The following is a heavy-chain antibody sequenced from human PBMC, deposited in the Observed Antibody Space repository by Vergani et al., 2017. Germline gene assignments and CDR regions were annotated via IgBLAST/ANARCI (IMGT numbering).Heavy chain of an antibody. CDR2: INHSGST. D-gene: IGHD3-3*01. CDR3: ARTLMGDFWSGYWSNYYYYYMDV. Sequence: QVQLQQWGAGLLKPSETLSLTCAVYGGSSSGYYWSWIRQPPGKGLEWIGEINHSGSTNYNPSLKSRVTISVDTSKNQFSLKLSAVTAADTAVYYCARTLMGDFWSGYWSNYYYYYMDVWGKGTTVTVSS. V-gene: IGHV4-34*01. CDR1: GGSSSGYY. J-gene: IGHJ6*03.